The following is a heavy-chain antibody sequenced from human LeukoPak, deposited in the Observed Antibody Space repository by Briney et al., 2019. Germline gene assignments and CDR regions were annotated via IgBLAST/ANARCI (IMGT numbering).Heavy chain of an antibody. CDR1: GFTYSNAW. CDR2: ITSKTDGGTT. Sequence: GGSQRLSCAASGFTYSNAWMIWVRQAPGKGLEWVGRITSKTDGGTTDYAAPVEGRFTSSRDDSKNTLDLQVNSLKTEHTAVYYCTTGYYGSGNNDYWGQGTLVTVSS. CDR3: TTGYYGSGNNDY. V-gene: IGHV3-15*01. J-gene: IGHJ4*02. D-gene: IGHD3-10*01.